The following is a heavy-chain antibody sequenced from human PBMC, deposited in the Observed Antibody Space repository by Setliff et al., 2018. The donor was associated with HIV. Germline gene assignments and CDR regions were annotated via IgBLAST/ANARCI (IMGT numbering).Heavy chain of an antibody. CDR2: INSNNGGT. D-gene: IGHD3-9*01. V-gene: IGHV1-2*02. J-gene: IGHJ4*02. CDR3: ATLAWLEDYFDY. CDR1: GYTFTAYY. Sequence: ASVKVSCKTSGYTFTAYYIHWVRQAPGQGLEWMGWINSNNGGTKYAQNFQGRVTMTRDTSITTAYMELSSLISDDTAVYYCATLAWLEDYFDYWGQGTLVTVSS.